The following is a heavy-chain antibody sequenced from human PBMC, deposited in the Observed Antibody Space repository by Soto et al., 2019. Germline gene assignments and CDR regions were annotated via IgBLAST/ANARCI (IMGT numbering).Heavy chain of an antibody. Sequence: QVQLVQSGAEVKKPGASVKVSCKASGYTFTSYGISWVRQAPGQGLEWMGWISAYNGNTNYAPKLQGRVTMTTDTTTSPAYTALRSLRSADTAVYYCASARAIAAAPWGQGPLVTVSS. CDR2: ISAYNGNT. CDR3: ASARAIAAAP. J-gene: IGHJ4*02. V-gene: IGHV1-18*01. D-gene: IGHD6-13*01. CDR1: GYTFTSYG.